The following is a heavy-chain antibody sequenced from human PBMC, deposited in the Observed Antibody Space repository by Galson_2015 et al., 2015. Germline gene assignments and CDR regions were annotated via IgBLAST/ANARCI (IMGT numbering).Heavy chain of an antibody. CDR2: ISWSTDSI. D-gene: IGHD6-19*01. V-gene: IGHV3-9*01. CDR1: GFIFDNYA. CDR3: VKDRYSSGWYAGFDH. Sequence: SLRLSCAASGFIFDNYAMHWVRHAPGKGLEWVCAISWSTDSIVYADSVKGRFTISRDNAKNSLYLQMKSLRAEDTALYYCVKDRYSSGWYAGFDHWGQGSLVTVSS. J-gene: IGHJ4*02.